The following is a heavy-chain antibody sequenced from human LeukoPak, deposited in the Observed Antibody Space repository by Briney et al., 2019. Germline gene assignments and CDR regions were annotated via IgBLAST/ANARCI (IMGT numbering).Heavy chain of an antibody. CDR3: ARYNTGYCYFDF. CDR2: IYPGDSDT. CDR1: GYSLSNYW. D-gene: IGHD5-12*01. Sequence: GESLKISCKVSGYSLSNYWIGWVRQMPGRGLEWMGIIYPGDSDTRYSPSFQGQVTFSADKSISTAYLQWNSLKASDTAMYYCARYNTGYCYFDFWGPGTLVTVSS. J-gene: IGHJ4*02. V-gene: IGHV5-51*01.